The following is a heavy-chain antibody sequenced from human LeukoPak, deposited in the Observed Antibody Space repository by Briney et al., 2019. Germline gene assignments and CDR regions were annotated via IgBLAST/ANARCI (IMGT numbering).Heavy chain of an antibody. V-gene: IGHV3-48*01. CDR3: ASLRNPAIDIVVVPAAMVDY. CDR2: ISSSSSTI. CDR1: GFTFSSYS. D-gene: IGHD2-2*01. J-gene: IGHJ4*02. Sequence: GGSLRLSCAASGFTFSSYSMNWVRQAPGKGLEWVSYISSSSSTIYYADSVKGRFTISRDNAKNSLYLQMNSLRAEDTAVYYCASLRNPAIDIVVVPAAMVDYWGQGTLVTVSS.